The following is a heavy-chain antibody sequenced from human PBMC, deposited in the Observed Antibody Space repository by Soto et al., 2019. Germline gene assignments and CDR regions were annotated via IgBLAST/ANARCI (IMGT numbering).Heavy chain of an antibody. Sequence: QVQLVQSGAEVKKPGASVKVSCKTSGYTFNNYGISWVRQAPGQGLEWMGWISDYNGNTNYAQKFQGRVTMTTDTSTKTVYIVLTSLRSDDTAVYYCARDGYYDSGSYGMDVWGRGTTVTGSS. J-gene: IGHJ6*02. D-gene: IGHD3-10*01. CDR3: ARDGYYDSGSYGMDV. CDR2: ISDYNGNT. V-gene: IGHV1-18*01. CDR1: GYTFNNYG.